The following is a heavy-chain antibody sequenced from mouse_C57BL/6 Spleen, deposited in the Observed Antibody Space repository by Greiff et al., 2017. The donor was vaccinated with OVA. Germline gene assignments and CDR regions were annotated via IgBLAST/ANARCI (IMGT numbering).Heavy chain of an antibody. D-gene: IGHD2-1*01. CDR2: IRSKSNNYAT. V-gene: IGHV10-1*01. Sequence: EVMVVESGGGLVQPKGSLKLSCAASGFSFNTYAMNWVRQAPGKGLEWVARIRSKSNNYATYYADSVKDRFTISRDDSESMLYLQMNNLKTEDTAMYYCVRHQGNYRYFDVWGTGTTVTVSS. CDR1: GFSFNTYA. CDR3: VRHQGNYRYFDV. J-gene: IGHJ1*03.